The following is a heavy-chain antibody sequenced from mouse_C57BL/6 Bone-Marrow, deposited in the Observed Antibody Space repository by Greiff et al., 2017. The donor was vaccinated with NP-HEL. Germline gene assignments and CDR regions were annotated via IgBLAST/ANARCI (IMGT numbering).Heavy chain of an antibody. CDR1: GFTFSSYA. D-gene: IGHD1-1*02. Sequence: EVKLMESGEGLVKPGGSLKLSCAASGFTFSSYAMSWVRQTPEKRLEWVAYISSGGDYIYYADTVKGRFTISRDNARNTLYLQMSSLKSEDTAMYYCTRGGLTMGGYWGQGTLVTVSA. CDR3: TRGGLTMGGY. CDR2: ISSGGDYI. J-gene: IGHJ3*01. V-gene: IGHV5-9-1*02.